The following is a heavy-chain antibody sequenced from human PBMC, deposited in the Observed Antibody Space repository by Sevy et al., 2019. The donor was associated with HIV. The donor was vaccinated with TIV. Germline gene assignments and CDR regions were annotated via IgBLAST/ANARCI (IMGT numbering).Heavy chain of an antibody. J-gene: IGHJ4*02. V-gene: IGHV4-59*01. CDR2: IYYSGST. D-gene: IGHD3-22*01. CDR1: GGSISSYY. CDR3: ASNSYDSSGHDY. Sequence: SETLSLTCTVSGGSISSYYWSWIRQPPGKGLEWIGYIYYSGSTNYNPSLKSRVTISVDTSKNQFSLKLSSVTAADTAVYYCASNSYDSSGHDYWGQGTLVTVSS.